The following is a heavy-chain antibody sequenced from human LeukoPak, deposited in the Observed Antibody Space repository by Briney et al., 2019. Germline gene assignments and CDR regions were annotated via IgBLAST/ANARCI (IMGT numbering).Heavy chain of an antibody. D-gene: IGHD3-10*01. CDR3: ARGFLGDYFGSGSYYVFDY. J-gene: IGHJ4*02. V-gene: IGHV4-4*07. CDR1: GGSISSYY. CDR2: IYTSGST. Sequence: SETLSLTCTVSGGSISSYYWSWIRQPAGKGLEWIGRIYTSGSTNYNPSLKSRVTMSVDTSKNQFSLKLSSVTAADTAVYYCARGFLGDYFGSGSYYVFDYWGQGTLVTVSS.